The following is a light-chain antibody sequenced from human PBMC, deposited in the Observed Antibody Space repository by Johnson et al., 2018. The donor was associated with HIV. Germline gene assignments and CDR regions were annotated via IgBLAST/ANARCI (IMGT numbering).Light chain of an antibody. CDR3: GTWDSSLSAGV. V-gene: IGLV1-51*01. Sequence: QSVLTQPPSVSAAPGQKVTISCSGSSSNIGNNYVSWYQQLPGTAPKLLIYDNNKRPSGIPDRLSGSTSGTSATLGITGLQTGDEADYYCGTWDSSLSAGVFGTGTKVTVL. J-gene: IGLJ1*01. CDR2: DNN. CDR1: SSNIGNNY.